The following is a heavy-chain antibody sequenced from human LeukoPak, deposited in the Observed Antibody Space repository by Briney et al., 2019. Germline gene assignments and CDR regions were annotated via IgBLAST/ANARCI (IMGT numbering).Heavy chain of an antibody. CDR1: GGSISSSSYY. J-gene: IGHJ4*02. CDR2: IYYSGCT. V-gene: IGHV4-39*07. D-gene: IGHD3-22*01. Sequence: SETLSLTCTVSGGSISSSSYYWGWIRQPPGKGLEWIGSIYYSGCTYYNPSLKSRVTISVDTSKNQFSLKLSSVTAADTAVYYCARCSANYYDSSGYDYWGQGTLVTVSS. CDR3: ARCSANYYDSSGYDY.